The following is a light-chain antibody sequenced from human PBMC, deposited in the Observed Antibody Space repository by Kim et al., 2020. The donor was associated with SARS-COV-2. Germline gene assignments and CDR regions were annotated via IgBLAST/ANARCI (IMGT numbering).Light chain of an antibody. CDR3: QQYDNLLLGDT. CDR2: DAS. V-gene: IGKV1-33*01. J-gene: IGKJ2*01. CDR1: QDISNY. Sequence: DIQMTQSPSSLSASVGDRVTITCQASQDISNYLNWYQQKPGKAPKLLIYDASNLETGVPSRFSGSGSGTDFTFTISSLQPEDIATYYCQQYDNLLLGDTFGQGTKLEIK.